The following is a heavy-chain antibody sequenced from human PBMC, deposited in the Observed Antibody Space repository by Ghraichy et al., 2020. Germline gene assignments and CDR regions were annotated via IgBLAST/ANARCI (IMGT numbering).Heavy chain of an antibody. Sequence: GGSLRLSCAASDFSFDGYPMSWVRQAPGKGLDWVSTFGADGRSTFYADSLKGRFTISRDESKTTMFLQMNNLRAEDTAIYYCAKEGGRLGEGAFDVWGQGTMVTVSS. CDR2: FGADGRST. CDR3: AKEGGRLGEGAFDV. J-gene: IGHJ3*01. V-gene: IGHV3-23*01. CDR1: DFSFDGYP. D-gene: IGHD3-10*01.